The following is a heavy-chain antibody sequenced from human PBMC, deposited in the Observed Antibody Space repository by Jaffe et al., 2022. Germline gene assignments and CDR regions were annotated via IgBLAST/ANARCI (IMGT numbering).Heavy chain of an antibody. J-gene: IGHJ4*02. CDR1: GGSISSGSYY. CDR3: ARFKDGGYIYDSSGYYEGGFDY. D-gene: IGHD3-22*01. Sequence: QVQLQESGPGLVKPSQTLSLTCTVSGGSISSGSYYWSWIRQPAGKGLEWIGRIYTSGSTNYNPSLKSRVTISVDTSKNQFSLKLSSVTAADTAVYYCARFKDGGYIYDSSGYYEGGFDYWGQGTLVTVSS. V-gene: IGHV4-61*02. CDR2: IYTSGST.